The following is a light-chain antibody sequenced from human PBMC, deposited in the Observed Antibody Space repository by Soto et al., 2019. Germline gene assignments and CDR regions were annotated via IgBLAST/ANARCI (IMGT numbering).Light chain of an antibody. Sequence: QSVLTKPTSVSGSPGQSITISCTGNHNDIGTYDYVSWYQQHPGRAPRLLIYGVTTRPSGISDRFSASKSGLTASLTISGLQPEDEADYYCSSFTSDRIYVFGPGTKVTLL. CDR1: HNDIGTYDY. CDR2: GVT. J-gene: IGLJ1*01. CDR3: SSFTSDRIYV. V-gene: IGLV2-14*03.